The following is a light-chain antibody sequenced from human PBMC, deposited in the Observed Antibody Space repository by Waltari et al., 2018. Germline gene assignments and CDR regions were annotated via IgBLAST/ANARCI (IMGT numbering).Light chain of an antibody. CDR2: GNT. J-gene: IGLJ2*01. CDR3: QSYDTSLSRL. V-gene: IGLV1-40*01. Sequence: QKVTISCTGSSSNIGAGYDVHWYQQLPGKAPKPLIYGNTNRPSGVPDRFSGSKSGSSASLAITGLQAEDEGDYYCQSYDTSLSRLFGGGTKLTVL. CDR1: SSNIGAGYD.